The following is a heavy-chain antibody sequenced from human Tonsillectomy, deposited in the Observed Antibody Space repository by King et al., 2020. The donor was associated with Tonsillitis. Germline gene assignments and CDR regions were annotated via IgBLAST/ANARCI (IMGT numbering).Heavy chain of an antibody. CDR1: GGSISSYY. CDR2: IYHSGST. J-gene: IGHJ4*02. CDR3: AGGVGATRFDY. D-gene: IGHD1-26*01. V-gene: IGHV4-59*08. Sequence: VQLQESGPGLVKPSETLSLTCTVSGGSISSYYWTWIRQPPGKGLEWIGFIYHSGSTNYNPSLKSRVTISVDTSKNQFSLRLSSVTAADTAVYYCAGGVGATRFDYWGQGTLVTVSS.